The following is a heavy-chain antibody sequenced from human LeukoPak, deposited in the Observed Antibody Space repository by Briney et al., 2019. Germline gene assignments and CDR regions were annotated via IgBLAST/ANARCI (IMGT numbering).Heavy chain of an antibody. D-gene: IGHD3-10*01. CDR1: GFTFSDYY. Sequence: GGSLRLSCAASGFTFSDYYMSWVRQAPGKGLEWVSTISGSGDNTYYADSVKGRFTISRDNSKNTLYLQMNSLRAEDTAVYYCARVTYGSGTYGAFDYWGQGTLVTVSS. CDR3: ARVTYGSGTYGAFDY. J-gene: IGHJ4*02. V-gene: IGHV3-23*01. CDR2: ISGSGDNT.